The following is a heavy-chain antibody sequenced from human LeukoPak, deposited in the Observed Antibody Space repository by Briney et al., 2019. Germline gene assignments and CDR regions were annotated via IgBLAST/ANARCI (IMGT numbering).Heavy chain of an antibody. CDR1: VLTFSDSD. Sequence: GGSLRLSCAASVLTFSDSDIHWVRHASGKGLEWFGRIRSIANSYATSYAASVKGRFTISKDDSKNSAFLQMNSLKTEDTAVYYCTRVTTVVDFDYWGQGTLVTVSS. CDR2: IRSIANSYAT. J-gene: IGHJ4*02. D-gene: IGHD4-23*01. CDR3: TRVTTVVDFDY. V-gene: IGHV3-73*01.